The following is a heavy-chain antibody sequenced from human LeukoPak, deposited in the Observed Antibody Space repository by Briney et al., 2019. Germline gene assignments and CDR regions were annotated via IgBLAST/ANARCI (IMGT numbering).Heavy chain of an antibody. V-gene: IGHV3-30*02. CDR2: IRNDGNKY. J-gene: IGHJ4*02. Sequence: GGSLRLSCAASGFTVSSNYMSWVRQSPGKGLDWVAFIRNDGNKYNYAESVKGRFTISRDNSKNTLYLQMDSLSAEDTAVYYCVKVDTWGQGTLVTVSS. CDR3: VKVDT. CDR1: GFTVSSNY. D-gene: IGHD5-18*01.